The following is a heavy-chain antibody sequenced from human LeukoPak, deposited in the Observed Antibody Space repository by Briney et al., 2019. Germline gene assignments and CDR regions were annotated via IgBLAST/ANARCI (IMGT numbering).Heavy chain of an antibody. D-gene: IGHD3-10*01. Sequence: GGSLRLSCAASGFAFSSHAMHWVRQAPGKGLEWVAVISYDGSNKYYADSVKGRFTISRDNSKNTLYLQMNSLRAEDTAVYYCARDAITMVRGGGPFDYWGQGTLVTVSS. CDR3: ARDAITMVRGGGPFDY. CDR2: ISYDGSNK. CDR1: GFAFSSHA. J-gene: IGHJ4*02. V-gene: IGHV3-30*04.